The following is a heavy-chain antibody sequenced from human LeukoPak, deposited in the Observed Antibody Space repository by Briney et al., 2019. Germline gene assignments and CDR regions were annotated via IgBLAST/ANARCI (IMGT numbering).Heavy chain of an antibody. V-gene: IGHV3-21*01. J-gene: IGHJ4*02. CDR1: GFTFSNYT. CDR2: ISSSSSYI. D-gene: IGHD3-9*01. CDR3: ARASYYDILTGYKGAHYFDY. Sequence: PGGSLRLSCAASGFTFSNYTMHWVRQAPGKGLEWVSSISSSSSYIYYADSVKGRFTISRDNAKNSLYLQMNSLRAEDTAVYYCARASYYDILTGYKGAHYFDYWGQGTLVTVSS.